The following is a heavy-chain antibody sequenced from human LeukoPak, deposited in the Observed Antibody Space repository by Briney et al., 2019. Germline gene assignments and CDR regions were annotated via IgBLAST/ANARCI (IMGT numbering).Heavy chain of an antibody. CDR2: INAGNGNT. D-gene: IGHD3-10*01. CDR1: GYTFTSYA. J-gene: IGHJ4*02. Sequence: ASVKVSCKASGYTFTSYAMHWVRQAPGQRLEWMGWINAGNGNTKYSQKFQGRVTMTRDTSTSTVYMELSSLRSEDTAVYYCARDPHYGSGSPPGDYWGQGTLVTVSS. V-gene: IGHV1-3*01. CDR3: ARDPHYGSGSPPGDY.